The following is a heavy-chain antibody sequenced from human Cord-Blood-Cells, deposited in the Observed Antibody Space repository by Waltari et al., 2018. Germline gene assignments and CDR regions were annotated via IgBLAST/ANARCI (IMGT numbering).Heavy chain of an antibody. J-gene: IGHJ2*01. CDR2: IYYSGST. CDR3: ARTPVAGTGYWYFDL. D-gene: IGHD2-15*01. Sequence: QLQLQESGPGLVKPSETLSLTCTVSGGSISSSSYYWGWIRQPPGKGLEWIGSIYYSGSTYYNPSLKSRVTISVDTSKNQFSLKLSSVTAADTAVYYCARTPVAGTGYWYFDLWGRGTLVTVSS. V-gene: IGHV4-39*07. CDR1: GGSISSSSYY.